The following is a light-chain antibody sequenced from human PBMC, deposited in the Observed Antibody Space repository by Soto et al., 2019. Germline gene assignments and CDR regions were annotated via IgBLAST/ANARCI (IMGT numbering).Light chain of an antibody. CDR3: QTWGTGIRV. CDR2: LNNDGSH. Sequence: QLVLTQSPSASASLGASVKLTCTLSSGHSDYAIAWHQQQPEKGPRYLMKLNNDGSHSKGDGIPDRFSGSRSGAERYLTISSLQSEDEADYYCQTWGTGIRVFGGGTKLTVL. CDR1: SGHSDYA. V-gene: IGLV4-69*01. J-gene: IGLJ2*01.